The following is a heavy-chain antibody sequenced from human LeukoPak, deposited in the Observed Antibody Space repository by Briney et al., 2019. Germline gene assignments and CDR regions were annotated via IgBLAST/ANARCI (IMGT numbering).Heavy chain of an antibody. J-gene: IGHJ6*03. CDR1: GYTFTSYG. Sequence: ASVKVSCKASGYTFTSYGISWVRQAPGQGLEWMGWISAYNGNTNYAQKLQGRVTMTTDTSTSTAYMELRSLRSDDTAVYYCARVDTIFGVVNRPAAPIYYYYMDVWGKGTTVTVSS. D-gene: IGHD3-3*01. CDR3: ARVDTIFGVVNRPAAPIYYYYMDV. CDR2: ISAYNGNT. V-gene: IGHV1-18*01.